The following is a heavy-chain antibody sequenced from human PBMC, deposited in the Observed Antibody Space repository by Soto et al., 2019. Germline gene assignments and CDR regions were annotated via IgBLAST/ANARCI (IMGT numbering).Heavy chain of an antibody. D-gene: IGHD3-22*01. V-gene: IGHV3-48*01. Sequence: PGGSLRLSCAASGFTFSSYSMNWVRQAPGKGLEWVSYISSSSSTIYYADSVKGRFTVSRDNAKNSLYLQMNSLRAEDTAVYYCVKNISPSMTTLGDHPGHFDYWGQGTLVTVSS. J-gene: IGHJ4*02. CDR2: ISSSSSTI. CDR1: GFTFSSYS. CDR3: VKNISPSMTTLGDHPGHFDY.